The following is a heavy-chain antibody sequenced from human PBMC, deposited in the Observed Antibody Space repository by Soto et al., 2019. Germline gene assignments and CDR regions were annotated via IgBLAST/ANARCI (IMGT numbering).Heavy chain of an antibody. D-gene: IGHD2-2*01. CDR2: ISASTLTI. V-gene: IGHV3-48*02. CDR1: GFPFSTYS. J-gene: IGHJ4*02. Sequence: PGGSLRLSCAASGFPFSTYSMSWVRQAPGKGLEWISYISASTLTIFYADSVKGRFTISRDTAQNSLYLQMNSLRDEDTAVYYCARAPQLVAPAATGFDSWGQGTLVTVSS. CDR3: ARAPQLVAPAATGFDS.